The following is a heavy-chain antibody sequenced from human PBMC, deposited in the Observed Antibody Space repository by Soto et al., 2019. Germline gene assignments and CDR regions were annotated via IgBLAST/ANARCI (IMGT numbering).Heavy chain of an antibody. Sequence: ASVKVSCKASGYTFTSYGISWVRQAPGKGLEGMGWISAYNGNTNYAQKLQGRVTMTTDTSTSTAYMELRSLRSDDTAVYYCARDLVKDFWSGYDDAFDIWGQGTMVTVSS. CDR3: ARDLVKDFWSGYDDAFDI. CDR1: GYTFTSYG. CDR2: ISAYNGNT. D-gene: IGHD3-3*01. V-gene: IGHV1-18*01. J-gene: IGHJ3*02.